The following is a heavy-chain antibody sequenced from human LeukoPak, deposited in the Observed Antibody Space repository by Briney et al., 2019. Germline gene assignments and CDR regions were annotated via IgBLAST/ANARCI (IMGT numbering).Heavy chain of an antibody. CDR3: AKVPLKGYNYGYYFDY. Sequence: PGGSPRLSCAASGFTFDDYAMHWVRQAPGKGLEWVSLISGDGGSTIYADSVKGRFTISRDNSKTSLYLRMNSLRTEDTALYYCAKVPLKGYNYGYYFDYWGQGTLVTVSS. J-gene: IGHJ4*02. CDR2: ISGDGGST. CDR1: GFTFDDYA. V-gene: IGHV3-43*02. D-gene: IGHD5-18*01.